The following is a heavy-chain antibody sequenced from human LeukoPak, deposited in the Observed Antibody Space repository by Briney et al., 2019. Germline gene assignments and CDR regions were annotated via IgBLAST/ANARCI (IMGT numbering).Heavy chain of an antibody. CDR1: GFTFSSFA. J-gene: IGHJ1*01. Sequence: PGGSLRLSCAASGFTFSSFAMSWVRQAPGKGLAWVSAISVDGSMGHYSDSVKGRFSISRDNSKNTLYLRMDSLRAEDTALYYCAQGSYGDYGGQLQNRGQGTLVAVSS. V-gene: IGHV3-23*01. CDR2: ISVDGSMG. D-gene: IGHD4-23*01. CDR3: AQGSYGDYGGQLQN.